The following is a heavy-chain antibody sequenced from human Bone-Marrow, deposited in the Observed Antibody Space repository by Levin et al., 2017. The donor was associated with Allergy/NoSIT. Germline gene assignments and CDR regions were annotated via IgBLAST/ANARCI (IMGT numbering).Heavy chain of an antibody. CDR2: ISYDGSNK. Sequence: SCAASGFTFSSYAMHWVRQAPGKGLEWVAVISYDGSNKYYADSVKGRFTISRDNSKNTLYLQMNSLRAEDTAVYYCASGYGYGNADYWGQGTLVTVSS. V-gene: IGHV3-30-3*01. CDR1: GFTFSSYA. CDR3: ASGYGYGNADY. D-gene: IGHD5-18*01. J-gene: IGHJ4*02.